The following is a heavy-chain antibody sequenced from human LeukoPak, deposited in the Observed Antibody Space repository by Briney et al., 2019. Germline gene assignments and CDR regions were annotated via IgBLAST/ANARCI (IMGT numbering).Heavy chain of an antibody. Sequence: GVSLRLSCAASGFTFSSYSMNWVRQAPGTGLEWVSSISSSSSYIYYADSVKGRYTISRDNAKNSLHVQINTLRAEDTAVYYCAASTKHTAMVDYWGEGTLVTVSS. CDR2: ISSSSSYI. CDR1: GFTFSSYS. CDR3: AASTKHTAMVDY. D-gene: IGHD5-18*01. V-gene: IGHV3-21*01. J-gene: IGHJ4*02.